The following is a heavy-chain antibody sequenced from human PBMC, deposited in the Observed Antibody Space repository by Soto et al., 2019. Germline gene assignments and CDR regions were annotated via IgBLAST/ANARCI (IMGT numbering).Heavy chain of an antibody. Sequence: QVQLQESGPGLVKPSQTLSLTCTVSGGSISSGGYYWSWIRQHPGKGLEWIGYIYYSGSTYYNPSLKSRVTISVDTSKNQFSLKLSSVTAADTAVYYCARALDSSGYDAFDIWGQGTMVTVSS. CDR2: IYYSGST. CDR3: ARALDSSGYDAFDI. V-gene: IGHV4-30-4*08. CDR1: GGSISSGGYY. D-gene: IGHD3-22*01. J-gene: IGHJ3*02.